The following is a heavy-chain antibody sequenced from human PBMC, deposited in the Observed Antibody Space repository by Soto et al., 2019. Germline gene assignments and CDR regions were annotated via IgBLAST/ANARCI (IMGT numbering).Heavy chain of an antibody. CDR1: GGSISSSSYY. D-gene: IGHD6-19*01. J-gene: IGHJ4*02. CDR3: ARSIQQWLVFFDY. CDR2: IYYSGST. Sequence: QLQLQESGPGLVKPSETMSLTCTVSGGSISSSSYYWGWIRQPPGKGLEWIGSIYYSGSTYYNPSLKSRFTLSVDPSKTQFSLKLSSVTAADTAVYYCARSIQQWLVFFDYWGQGTLVTVSS. V-gene: IGHV4-39*01.